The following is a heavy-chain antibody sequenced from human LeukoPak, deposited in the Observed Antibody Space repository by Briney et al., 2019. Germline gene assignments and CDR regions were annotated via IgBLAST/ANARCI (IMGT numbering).Heavy chain of an antibody. Sequence: ASVKVSCKASGCTFTSYAMNWVRQAPGQGLEWMGWINTNTGNPTYAQGFTGRFVFSLDTSVSTAYLQISSLKAEDTAVYYCARDGEGITMVRGDKGSDYWGQGTLVTVSS. CDR1: GCTFTSYA. D-gene: IGHD3-10*01. CDR3: ARDGEGITMVRGDKGSDY. V-gene: IGHV7-4-1*02. J-gene: IGHJ4*02. CDR2: INTNTGNP.